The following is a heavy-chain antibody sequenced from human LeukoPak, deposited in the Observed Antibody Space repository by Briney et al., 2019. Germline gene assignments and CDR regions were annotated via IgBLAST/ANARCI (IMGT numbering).Heavy chain of an antibody. CDR3: ARNLVDIVATLSRDHAFDI. V-gene: IGHV1-8*03. Sequence: ASVKVSCKASGYTFTSYDINWVRQATGQGLEWMGWMNPNSGNTGYAQKFQGRVTITADESTSTAYMELSSLRSEDTAVYYCARNLVDIVATLSRDHAFDIWGQGTMVTVSS. D-gene: IGHD5-12*01. CDR2: MNPNSGNT. J-gene: IGHJ3*02. CDR1: GYTFTSYD.